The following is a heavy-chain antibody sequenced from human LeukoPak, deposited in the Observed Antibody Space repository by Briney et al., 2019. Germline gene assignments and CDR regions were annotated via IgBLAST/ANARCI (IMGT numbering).Heavy chain of an antibody. J-gene: IGHJ4*02. CDR1: GFTFSSSA. CDR3: AAGKQWLAFDY. Sequence: ASVKVSCKASGFTFSSSAVQWVRQARGQRLERIGWIVVGSGNTNYAQNFQERVTITRDMSTSTAYMELSSLRSEDTAVYYCAAGKQWLAFDYWGQGTLVTVSS. D-gene: IGHD6-19*01. V-gene: IGHV1-58*01. CDR2: IVVGSGNT.